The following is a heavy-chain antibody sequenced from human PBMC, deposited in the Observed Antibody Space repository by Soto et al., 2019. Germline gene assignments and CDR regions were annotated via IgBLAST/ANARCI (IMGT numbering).Heavy chain of an antibody. V-gene: IGHV4-31*03. J-gene: IGHJ5*02. D-gene: IGHD6-13*01. CDR1: GGSISSGGYY. CDR3: ARDRGAAAPGNRFDP. Sequence: QVQLQESGPGVVKPSQTLSLTCTVSGGSISSGGYYWSWIRQHPGKGLEWIGYIYYSGSTYYNPSLKSRVTISVDTSKNQFSLKLSSVTAAATAVYYCARDRGAAAPGNRFDPWGQETLVTVSS. CDR2: IYYSGST.